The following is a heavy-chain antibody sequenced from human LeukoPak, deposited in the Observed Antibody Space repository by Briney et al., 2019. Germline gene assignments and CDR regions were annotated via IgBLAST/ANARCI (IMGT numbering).Heavy chain of an antibody. J-gene: IGHJ3*02. D-gene: IGHD2-8*01. Sequence: GGSLRLSCAASGFTFSGFWMHWVRQAPGKGLVWVSCISFDGSDATYADSVKGRFTISRDNAKNSVYLQMNSLRAEDTAVYYCATDGVGIVPGDVFDIWGQGTMVTVSS. CDR1: GFTFSGFW. V-gene: IGHV3-74*01. CDR3: ATDGVGIVPGDVFDI. CDR2: ISFDGSDA.